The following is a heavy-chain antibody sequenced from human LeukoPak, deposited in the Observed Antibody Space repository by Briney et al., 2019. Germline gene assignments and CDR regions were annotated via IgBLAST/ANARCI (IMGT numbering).Heavy chain of an antibody. CDR2: LSDRGGGT. J-gene: IGHJ3*02. V-gene: IGHV3-23*01. CDR3: AKETAYYYDSSGQDI. D-gene: IGHD3-22*01. CDR1: GFSLSSYG. Sequence: GGSLRLSCAASGFSLSSYGMTWVRQAPGKGLEWVSTLSDRGGGTYYADSVKGRFTISRDNSRNTLYLQMHSLRVEDTAVYYCAKETAYYYDSSGQDIWGQGTMVTVSS.